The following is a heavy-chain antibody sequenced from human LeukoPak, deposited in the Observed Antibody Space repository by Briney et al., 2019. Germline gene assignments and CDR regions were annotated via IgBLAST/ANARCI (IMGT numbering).Heavy chain of an antibody. J-gene: IGHJ4*02. CDR1: GFTFSTYG. D-gene: IGHD2/OR15-2a*01. CDR3: AKEFNRGSPDY. CDR2: ISYDGSNE. V-gene: IGHV3-30*18. Sequence: GRSLRLSCAASGFTFSTYGMHWVRQAPGKGLEWVAVISYDGSNEYYADSVKGRFTISRDNSKNTLYLQMSSLRAEDTAVYYCAKEFNRGSPDYWGQGTLVTVSS.